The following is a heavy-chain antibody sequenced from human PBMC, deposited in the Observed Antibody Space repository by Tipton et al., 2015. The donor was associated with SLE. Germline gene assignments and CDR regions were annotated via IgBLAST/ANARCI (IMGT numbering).Heavy chain of an antibody. CDR2: ISYSGST. V-gene: IGHV4-59*01. Sequence: TLSLTCTVSGGSISSYYWSWIRQPPGKGLEWIGYISYSGSTNYNPSLKSRVTISVDTSKNQFSLKLSSVTAADTAVYYCARAGLATSYYYTDVWGKGTTVTVSS. CDR3: ARAGLATSYYYTDV. D-gene: IGHD5-12*01. CDR1: GGSISSYY. J-gene: IGHJ6*03.